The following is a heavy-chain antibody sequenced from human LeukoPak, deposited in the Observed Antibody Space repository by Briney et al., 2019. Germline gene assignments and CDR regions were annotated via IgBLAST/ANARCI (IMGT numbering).Heavy chain of an antibody. CDR2: ISYDGSNK. J-gene: IGHJ4*02. CDR1: GFTFSSYA. Sequence: GRSLRLSCAASGFTFSSYAMHWVRQAPGKGLEWVAVISYDGSNKYYADFVKGRFTISRDNSKNTLYLQMNSLRAEDTAVYYCARDPRQLERLGFDYWGQGTLVTVSS. CDR3: ARDPRQLERLGFDY. V-gene: IGHV3-30*04. D-gene: IGHD1-1*01.